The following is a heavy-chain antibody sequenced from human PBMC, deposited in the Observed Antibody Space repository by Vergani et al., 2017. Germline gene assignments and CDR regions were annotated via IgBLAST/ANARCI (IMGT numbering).Heavy chain of an antibody. CDR1: GGTFSSYT. D-gene: IGHD2-15*01. V-gene: IGHV1-69*04. J-gene: IGHJ4*02. CDR2: IIPILGIA. CDR3: AKDCREDCSGGSCYCQDY. Sequence: QVQLVQSGAEVKKPGSSVKVSCKASGGTFSSYTISWVRQAPGQGLEWMGRIIPILGIANYAQKFQGRVTITADKSTSTAYMELNSLRAEDTAVYYCAKDCREDCSGGSCYCQDYWGQGTLVTVSS.